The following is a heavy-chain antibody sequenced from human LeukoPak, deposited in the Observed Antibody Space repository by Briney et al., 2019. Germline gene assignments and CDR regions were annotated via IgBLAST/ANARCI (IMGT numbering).Heavy chain of an antibody. D-gene: IGHD3-10*01. Sequence: GGSLRLSCAASGFTFSSYGMHWVRQAPGKGLEWLAVIWYDGSNIYYADSVKGRFTISRDNSKNTLYLQMNSLRAEDTAVYYCARTDVLLSGMDVWGQGTTVTVSS. CDR1: GFTFSSYG. V-gene: IGHV3-33*01. CDR2: IWYDGSNI. CDR3: ARTDVLLSGMDV. J-gene: IGHJ6*02.